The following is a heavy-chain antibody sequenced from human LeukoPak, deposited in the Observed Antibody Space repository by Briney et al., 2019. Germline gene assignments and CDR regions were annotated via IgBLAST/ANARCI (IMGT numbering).Heavy chain of an antibody. CDR1: GDSISSGDYY. J-gene: IGHJ6*03. CDR2: ISSSGST. D-gene: IGHD6-19*01. V-gene: IGHV4-61*02. CDR3: AREYSSGWSGYYYYYMDV. Sequence: SETLSLTCTVSGDSISSGDYYWSWIRQPAGKGLEWIGRISSSGSTNYNPSLKSRVTISVDTSKNQFSLKLSSVTAADTAVYYCAREYSSGWSGYYYYYMDVWGKGTTVTISS.